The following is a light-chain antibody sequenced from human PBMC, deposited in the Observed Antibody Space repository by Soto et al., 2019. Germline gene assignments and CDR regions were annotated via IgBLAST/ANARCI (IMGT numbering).Light chain of an antibody. CDR2: NNN. CDR1: SSNIGTNT. J-gene: IGLJ3*02. V-gene: IGLV1-44*01. CDR3: AAWDDSLQAWV. Sequence: QPVLTQPPSVSGTPGQRVTISCSGSSSNIGTNTVNWYQQLPGTAPKLLIYNNNQRPSGVPDQFSGSKSGTSASLAISGLQSENEADYYCAAWDDSLQAWVFGGGTKVTVL.